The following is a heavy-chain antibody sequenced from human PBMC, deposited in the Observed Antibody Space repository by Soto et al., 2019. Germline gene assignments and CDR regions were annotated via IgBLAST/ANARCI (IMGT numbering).Heavy chain of an antibody. CDR2: ISPYKGNT. Sequence: QVHLVQSGAEVKKPGASVKVSCKTSGYTFSSIGISWVRQAPGQGLEWMGWISPYKGNTYYAQRLQGRVNMNTDTSTSTAYMELRSLRSDDTVVYFCARDLDGSGSYYTNYWGQGTLVTVSS. J-gene: IGHJ4*02. V-gene: IGHV1-18*01. CDR1: GYTFSSIG. D-gene: IGHD3-10*01. CDR3: ARDLDGSGSYYTNY.